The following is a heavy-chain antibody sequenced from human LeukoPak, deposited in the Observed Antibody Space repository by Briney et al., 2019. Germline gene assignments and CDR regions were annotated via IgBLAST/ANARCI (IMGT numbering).Heavy chain of an antibody. CDR2: IYHSGST. V-gene: IGHV4-38-2*01. CDR1: GYSISSGYY. J-gene: IGHJ4*02. D-gene: IGHD2-2*02. Sequence: PSETLSLTCAVSGYSISSGYYWGWVRQPPGKGLEWIGSIYHSGSTYYNPSLKSRVTISVDTSKNQFSLKLSSVTAADTAVYYCALIGDIVVVPAAIRHDYWGQGTLVTVSS. CDR3: ALIGDIVVVPAAIRHDY.